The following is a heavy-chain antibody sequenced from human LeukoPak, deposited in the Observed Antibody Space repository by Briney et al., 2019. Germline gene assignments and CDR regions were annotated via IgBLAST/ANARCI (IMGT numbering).Heavy chain of an antibody. D-gene: IGHD5-24*01. CDR1: GFTFSSYA. V-gene: IGHV3-23*01. Sequence: GGSLRLSCAASGFTFSSYAMSWVRQAPGKGLEWVSAISGSGGSTYYAGSVKGRFIISRDNSKNTLYLQMNSLRAEDTAVYYCTKEGGDGYIAYYFDYWGQGTLVTVSS. CDR3: TKEGGDGYIAYYFDY. J-gene: IGHJ4*02. CDR2: ISGSGGST.